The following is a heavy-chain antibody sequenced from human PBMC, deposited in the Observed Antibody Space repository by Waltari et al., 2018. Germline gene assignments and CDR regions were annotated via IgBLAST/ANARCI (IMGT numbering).Heavy chain of an antibody. V-gene: IGHV1-58*02. J-gene: IGHJ3*02. D-gene: IGHD2-2*01. CDR3: AADTDGEDLTDQPFDI. CDR1: GFTFTSSA. Sequence: QLQLVQSGPEVKKPGTSVKVSCKASGFTFTSSAMQWVRPARGQRLEWIGWIVVGSGNTNYAQKFQERVTITRDMSTSTAYMELSSLRSEDTAVYYCAADTDGEDLTDQPFDIWGQGTMVTVSS. CDR2: IVVGSGNT.